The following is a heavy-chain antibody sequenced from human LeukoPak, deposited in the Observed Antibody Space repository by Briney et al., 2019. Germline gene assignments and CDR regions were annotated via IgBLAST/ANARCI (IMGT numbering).Heavy chain of an antibody. CDR1: EFTFSNAW. V-gene: IGHV3-15*01. D-gene: IGHD6-19*01. CDR3: TTAYSSGWYYYYYYGMDV. J-gene: IGHJ6*02. Sequence: PGGSLRLSCAASEFTFSNAWMSWVRQAPGKGLEWVGRIKSKTDGGTTDYAAPVKGRFTISRDDSKNTLYLQMNSLKTEDTAVYYCTTAYSSGWYYYYYYGMDVWGQGTTVTVSS. CDR2: IKSKTDGGTT.